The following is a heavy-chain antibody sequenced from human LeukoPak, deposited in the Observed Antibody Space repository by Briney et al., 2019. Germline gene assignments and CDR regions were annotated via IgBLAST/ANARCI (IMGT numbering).Heavy chain of an antibody. Sequence: GGSLRLSCAASGFTFSDYYMSWIRQAPGKGPEWVSYISSSGSTIYYADSVKGRFTISRDNAKNSLYLQMNSLRAEDTAVYYCARDQVVGATYPYGMDVWGQGTTVTVSS. CDR1: GFTFSDYY. D-gene: IGHD1-26*01. V-gene: IGHV3-11*01. CDR3: ARDQVVGATYPYGMDV. J-gene: IGHJ6*02. CDR2: ISSSGSTI.